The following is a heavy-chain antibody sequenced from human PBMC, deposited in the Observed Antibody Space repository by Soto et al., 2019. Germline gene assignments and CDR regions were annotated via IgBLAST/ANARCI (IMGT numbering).Heavy chain of an antibody. Sequence: QVQLQESGPGMVKPSGTLSLTCAVSGGSISSSNWWSWVRQHPGKGLAWIGEIYHSGSTNYNPSLKRRVTRSVDKSKNQCSLKLSSVTAADTAVYYLARVVGGYYYGMDVWCQGTTVTVSS. CDR3: ARVVGGYYYGMDV. CDR2: IYHSGST. D-gene: IGHD2-2*01. V-gene: IGHV4-4*02. CDR1: GGSISSSNW. J-gene: IGHJ6*02.